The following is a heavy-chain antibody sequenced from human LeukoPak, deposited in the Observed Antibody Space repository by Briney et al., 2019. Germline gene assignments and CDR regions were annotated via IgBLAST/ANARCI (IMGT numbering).Heavy chain of an antibody. D-gene: IGHD3-10*01. J-gene: IGHJ4*02. V-gene: IGHV1-2*02. CDR3: ARNYGSGSFFIDY. Sequence: ASVKVSCKDSGYTFTRYYIHWVRQAPGQGLEWMGLINPNSGGTNYAQKFQGKVTMTRDTSINTPYMELSRLRSDDTAVYYCARNYGSGSFFIDYRGQGALGTVSA. CDR1: GYTFTRYY. CDR2: INPNSGGT.